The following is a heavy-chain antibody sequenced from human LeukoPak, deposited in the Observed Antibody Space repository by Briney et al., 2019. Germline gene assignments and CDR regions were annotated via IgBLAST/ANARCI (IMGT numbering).Heavy chain of an antibody. J-gene: IGHJ4*02. CDR3: AKDLDY. CDR2: FWYDASTN. V-gene: IGHV3-33*06. Sequence: VKGLDWLSFFWYDASTNYSAPSVMGRFTISRDNSHNTLYLQMNSLRAEDTAVYYCAKDLDYWGQGTLVTVSS.